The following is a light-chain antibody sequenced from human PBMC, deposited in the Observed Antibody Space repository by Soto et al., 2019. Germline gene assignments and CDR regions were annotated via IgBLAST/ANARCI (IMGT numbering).Light chain of an antibody. Sequence: DIQMTQSPSTLSASVGDRVTITCRASQSISSWLAWYQQKPGKAPKLLIYKASSLESGVPSRFSGSGSGTEFTLTISSLQPDDFATYYCQEYNSPPWTFGQATKVDIK. V-gene: IGKV1-5*03. CDR2: KAS. CDR3: QEYNSPPWT. CDR1: QSISSW. J-gene: IGKJ1*01.